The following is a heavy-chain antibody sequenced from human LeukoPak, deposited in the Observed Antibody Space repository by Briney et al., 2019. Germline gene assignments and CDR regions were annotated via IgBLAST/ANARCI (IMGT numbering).Heavy chain of an antibody. CDR1: GGSVSSGSYY. J-gene: IGHJ4*02. Sequence: SETLSLTCTVSGGSVSSGSYYWSWIRQPPGKGLEWIGYIFYSGSTYYNPSLKSRVTISGDTSKNQLSLKLRSVTAADTAVYYCARALKDSSGYYYEYYFDNWGRGNPVTVSS. CDR3: ARALKDSSGYYYEYYFDN. V-gene: IGHV4-31*03. CDR2: IFYSGST. D-gene: IGHD3-22*01.